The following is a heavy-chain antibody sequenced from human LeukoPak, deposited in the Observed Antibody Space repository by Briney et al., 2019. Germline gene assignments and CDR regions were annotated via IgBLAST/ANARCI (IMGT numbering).Heavy chain of an antibody. CDR2: ISHSGST. J-gene: IGHJ4*02. CDR3: AKRDFGGNSD. Sequence: GGSLRLSCAASGFTFSSYAMNWVRQAPGKGLEWVSSISHSGSTYYADSVKGRFSISRDNSKNTLYLQMNSLRAEDTAVYYCAKRDFGGNSDWGQGTLVTVSS. V-gene: IGHV3-23*01. D-gene: IGHD4-23*01. CDR1: GFTFSSYA.